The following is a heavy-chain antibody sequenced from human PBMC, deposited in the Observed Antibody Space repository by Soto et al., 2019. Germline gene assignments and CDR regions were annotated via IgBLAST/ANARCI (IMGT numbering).Heavy chain of an antibody. D-gene: IGHD5-12*01. CDR1: GYTFTRSG. CDR2: ISTYNGDT. V-gene: IGHV1-18*01. Sequence: QVQLVQSGAEVKKPGASVKVSCKASGYTFTRSGISWVRQAPGQGLEWMGWISTYNGDTNYAQTLQGRVTMTTDTSTSTVYMELTTLRSDDTAVYYCAREGVAPYYSYGMDVWGQGTPVTVSS. CDR3: AREGVAPYYSYGMDV. J-gene: IGHJ6*02.